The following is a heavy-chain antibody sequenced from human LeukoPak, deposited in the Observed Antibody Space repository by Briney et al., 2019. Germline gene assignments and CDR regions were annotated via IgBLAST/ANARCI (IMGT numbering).Heavy chain of an antibody. CDR2: IYYTDT. Sequence: SETLSLTCAVSGGSISSGDYSWSWIRQPPGKGLEWLGYIYYTDTYYKPSLKSRVTISLDTSKNQFSLKLTSVTAADTAVYYCARGFPRRYSSSWYHRYYMDVWGKGTTVTVSS. D-gene: IGHD6-13*01. CDR1: GGSISSGDYS. CDR3: ARGFPRRYSSSWYHRYYMDV. V-gene: IGHV4-30-4*07. J-gene: IGHJ6*03.